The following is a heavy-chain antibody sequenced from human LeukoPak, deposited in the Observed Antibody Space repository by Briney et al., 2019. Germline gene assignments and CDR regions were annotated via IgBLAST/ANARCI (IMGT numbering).Heavy chain of an antibody. J-gene: IGHJ4*02. CDR2: IYYSGST. Sequence: PSETPSLTCTVSGGSISSYYWSWIRQPPGKGLEWIGFIYYSGSTNYNPSLKSRVTISVDTSKNQISLKLSSVTAADTAVYYCARGVPQWPARVDYWGQGTLVTVSS. CDR1: GGSISSYY. CDR3: ARGVPQWPARVDY. V-gene: IGHV4-59*08. D-gene: IGHD6-19*01.